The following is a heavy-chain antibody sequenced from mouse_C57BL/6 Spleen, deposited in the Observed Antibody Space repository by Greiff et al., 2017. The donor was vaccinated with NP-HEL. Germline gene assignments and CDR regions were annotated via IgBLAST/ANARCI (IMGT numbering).Heavy chain of an antibody. CDR1: GYTFTDYY. V-gene: IGHV1-26*01. Sequence: EVQLQQSGPELVKPGASVKISCKASGYTFTDYYMNWVKQSHGKSLEWIGDINPNNGGTSYNQKFKGKATLTVDKSSSTAYMELRSLTSEASAGYYCARNHYYAMEGWGQGASVTVAT. CDR2: INPNNGGT. CDR3: ARNHYYAMEG. J-gene: IGHJ4*01.